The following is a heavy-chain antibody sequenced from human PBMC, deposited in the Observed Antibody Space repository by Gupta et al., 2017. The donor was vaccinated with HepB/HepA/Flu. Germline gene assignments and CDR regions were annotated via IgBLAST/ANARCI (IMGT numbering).Heavy chain of an antibody. Sequence: QLHLQESGPVRVTPSETLSLTCAVSGDSISSSSYYWVWIRQPPGKGLEWIGINYYSGNTYYTPSLKSRVTISVDTSNNQFSLRLSSVTAADTAFYYCARAKRGCSNTNCPHNWFDPWGQGTLVTVSS. CDR2: NYYSGNT. D-gene: IGHD2-2*01. CDR3: ARAKRGCSNTNCPHNWFDP. J-gene: IGHJ5*02. CDR1: GDSISSSSYY. V-gene: IGHV4-39*01.